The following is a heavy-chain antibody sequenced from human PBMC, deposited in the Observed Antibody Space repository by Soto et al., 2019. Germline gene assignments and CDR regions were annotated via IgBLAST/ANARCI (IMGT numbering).Heavy chain of an antibody. Sequence: GGSLRLSCAASGFTFSSYAMHWVRQAPGKGLEWVAVISYDGSNKYYADSVKGRFTISRDNSKNTLYLQMNSLRAEDTAVYYCARDFSITMIVVAPTSGFDYWGQGTLVTVSS. V-gene: IGHV3-30-3*01. J-gene: IGHJ4*02. CDR3: ARDFSITMIVVAPTSGFDY. D-gene: IGHD3-22*01. CDR1: GFTFSSYA. CDR2: ISYDGSNK.